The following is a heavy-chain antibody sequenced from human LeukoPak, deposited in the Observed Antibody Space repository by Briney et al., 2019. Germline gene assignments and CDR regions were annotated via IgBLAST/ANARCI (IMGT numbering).Heavy chain of an antibody. CDR3: ARRLTQCDCFDP. J-gene: IGHJ5*02. CDR1: GDSVSSNSVT. Sequence: SQTLSLTCAISGDSVSSNSVTWNWIRQSPLRGLEWLGRTYYRSTWYNDYAVSVRGRITVNPDTSKNQFSLHPNSVTPEDTAVYYCARRLTQCDCFDPWGQGILVTVSS. D-gene: IGHD2-21*02. V-gene: IGHV6-1*01. CDR2: TYYRSTWYN.